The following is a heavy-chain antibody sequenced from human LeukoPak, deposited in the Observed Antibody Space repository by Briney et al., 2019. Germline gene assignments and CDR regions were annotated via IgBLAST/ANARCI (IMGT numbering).Heavy chain of an antibody. D-gene: IGHD3-22*01. CDR3: ARASYSYDINGWVPFDY. CDR1: GYSISSGYF. Sequence: SETLSLTCSVSGYSISSGYFWGWIRQPPGKGLEWIGIIHSGESPYYSPSLESRISISIDTSKNQFSLKFNSVTAADTAVYYCARASYSYDINGWVPFDYWGQGTLVTVSS. V-gene: IGHV4-38-2*02. CDR2: IHSGESP. J-gene: IGHJ4*02.